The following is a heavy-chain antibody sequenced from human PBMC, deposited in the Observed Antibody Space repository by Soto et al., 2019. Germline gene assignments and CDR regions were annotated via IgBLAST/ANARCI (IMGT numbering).Heavy chain of an antibody. CDR1: GDSIDSHY. CDR3: ARWTMVTYFDS. J-gene: IGHJ4*02. Sequence: KLRETLSLTCIVSGDSIDSHYWSWIRQPPGKGLEWIGYAYYSGSTNYNPSLKSRVTISVDTSKNQFSLKLSSVTAADTAVYYCARWTMVTYFDSWGQGTLVTVSS. D-gene: IGHD4-17*01. CDR2: AYYSGST. V-gene: IGHV4-59*11.